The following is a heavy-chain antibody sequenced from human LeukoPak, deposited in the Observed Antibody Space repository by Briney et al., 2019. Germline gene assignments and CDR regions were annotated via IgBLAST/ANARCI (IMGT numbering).Heavy chain of an antibody. J-gene: IGHJ4*02. CDR1: GFTFSSYE. CDR3: ARGTGAYYY. Sequence: LSGGSLRLSCAASGFTFSSYEMNWVRQAPGKGLEWVSYISSSGSTIYYADSVKGRFTISRDNAKNSLHLQMNSLRAEDTAVYYCARGTGAYYYWGQGTLVTVSS. CDR2: ISSSGSTI. D-gene: IGHD3-16*01. V-gene: IGHV3-48*03.